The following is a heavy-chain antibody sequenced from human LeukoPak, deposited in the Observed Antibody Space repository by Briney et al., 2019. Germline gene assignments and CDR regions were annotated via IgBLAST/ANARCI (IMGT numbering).Heavy chain of an antibody. CDR3: ARDTAGFGESKYYFDY. J-gene: IGHJ4*02. CDR2: IIPILGIA. D-gene: IGHD3-10*01. V-gene: IGHV1-69*04. CDR1: GGTFSSYA. Sequence: ASVKVSCKASGGTFSSYAISWVRQAPGQGLEWMGRIIPILGIANYAQKFQGRVTITADKSTSTAYMELSSLRSEDTAVYYCARDTAGFGESKYYFDYWGQGTLVTVSS.